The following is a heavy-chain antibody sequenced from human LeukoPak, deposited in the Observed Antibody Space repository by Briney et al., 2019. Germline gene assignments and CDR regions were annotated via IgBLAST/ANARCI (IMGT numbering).Heavy chain of an antibody. J-gene: IGHJ3*02. CDR2: IYYSGST. D-gene: IGHD1/OR15-1a*01. V-gene: IGHV4-30-4*01. CDR3: ARDGWEQVGTKRRAFDI. Sequence: PSETLSLTCTVSGGSISSGDYSWSWIRQPPGKGLEWIGYIYYSGSTYYNPSLKSRVTISVDTSKNQFSLKLSSVTAADTAVYYCARDGWEQVGTKRRAFDIWGQGTMVTVSS. CDR1: GGSISSGDYS.